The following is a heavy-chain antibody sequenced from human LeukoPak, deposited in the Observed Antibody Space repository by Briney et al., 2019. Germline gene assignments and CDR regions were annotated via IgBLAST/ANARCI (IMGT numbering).Heavy chain of an antibody. D-gene: IGHD3-10*01. CDR1: GFTFSSYG. Sequence: GGSLRLSCAASGFTFSSYGMHWVRQAPGKGLEWVAVIWYDGSNKYYAYSVKGRFTISRDNSKNTLYLQMNSLRAEDTAVYYCARDIASDYYGSGSFDYWGQGTLVTVSS. V-gene: IGHV3-33*01. J-gene: IGHJ4*02. CDR2: IWYDGSNK. CDR3: ARDIASDYYGSGSFDY.